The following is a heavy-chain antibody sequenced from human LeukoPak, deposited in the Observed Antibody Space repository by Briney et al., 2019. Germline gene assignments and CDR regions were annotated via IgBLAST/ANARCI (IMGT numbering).Heavy chain of an antibody. CDR3: AKALGYCSTTSCYITFDY. J-gene: IGHJ4*02. D-gene: IGHD2-2*01. V-gene: IGHV3-23*01. Sequence: GGSLRLSCAASGFTFSSYAMSWVRQAPGKGLEWVSTMSGSGGSTYYADSVKGRFTISRDNSKNTLYLQMNSLRGEDTAVYYCAKALGYCSTTSCYITFDYWGQGTLVTVSS. CDR1: GFTFSSYA. CDR2: MSGSGGST.